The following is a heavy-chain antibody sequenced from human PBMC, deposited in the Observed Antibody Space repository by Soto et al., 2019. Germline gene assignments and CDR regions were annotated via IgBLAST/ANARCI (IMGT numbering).Heavy chain of an antibody. CDR2: INSDGSSA. CDR3: ARGACNGTSCDVFEP. CDR1: GFTFRSHW. V-gene: IGHV3-74*01. Sequence: VGSLRLSCVASGFTFRSHWMHLVRQSPWKGLFWVSQINSDGSSANYADAVKGRFTFSRDNAKKTLYLQMNSLRAEDTAVYYCARGACNGTSCDVFEPWGPGTLVTVYS. J-gene: IGHJ5*02. D-gene: IGHD2-2*01.